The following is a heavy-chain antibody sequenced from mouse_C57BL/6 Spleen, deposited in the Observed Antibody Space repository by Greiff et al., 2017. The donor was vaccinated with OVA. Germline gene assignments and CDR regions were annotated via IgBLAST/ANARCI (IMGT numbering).Heavy chain of an antibody. V-gene: IGHV7-1*01. Sequence: EVKLVESGGGLVQSGRSLRLSCATSGFTFSDFYMEWVRQAPGKGLEWIAASRNKANDYTTEYSASVKGRFIVSRDTYQSILYLQMNALRAEDTAIYYCARDARWSYAMDYWGQGTSVTVSS. CDR3: ARDARWSYAMDY. D-gene: IGHD1-1*02. J-gene: IGHJ4*01. CDR2: SRNKANDYTT. CDR1: GFTFSDFY.